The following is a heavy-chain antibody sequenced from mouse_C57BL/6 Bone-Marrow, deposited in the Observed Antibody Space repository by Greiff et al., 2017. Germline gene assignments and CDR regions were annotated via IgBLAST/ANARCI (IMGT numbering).Heavy chain of an antibody. V-gene: IGHV1-78*01. CDR1: GYTFTDHT. CDR2: IYPRDGST. Sequence: QVQLKESDAELVKPGASVKISCKVSGYTFTDHTIHWMKQRPEQGLEWIGYIYPRDGSTTYNEKFKGKATLTADKSSSTAYMQLNILTSEDAAVYFWARGDFYGSHDDWGQGTTRTVSS. J-gene: IGHJ2*01. D-gene: IGHD1-1*01. CDR3: ARGDFYGSHDD.